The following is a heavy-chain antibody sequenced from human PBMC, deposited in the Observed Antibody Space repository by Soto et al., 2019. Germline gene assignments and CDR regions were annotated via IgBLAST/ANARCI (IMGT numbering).Heavy chain of an antibody. V-gene: IGHV5-10-1*01. CDR2: IDPSDSYT. Sequence: RGESLKISCKGSGYSFTSYWISWVRQMPGKGLEWMGRIDPSDSYTNYSPSFQGHVTISADKSISTAYLQWSSLKASDTAMYYCAREQWLVRYYYYGMDVWGQGTTVTGSS. D-gene: IGHD6-19*01. CDR3: AREQWLVRYYYYGMDV. J-gene: IGHJ6*02. CDR1: GYSFTSYW.